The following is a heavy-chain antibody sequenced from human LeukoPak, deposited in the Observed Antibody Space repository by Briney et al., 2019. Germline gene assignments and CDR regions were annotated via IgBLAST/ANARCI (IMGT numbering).Heavy chain of an antibody. D-gene: IGHD3-10*01. V-gene: IGHV4-31*03. CDR1: GGSISSGGYF. Sequence: SQTLSLTCTVSGGSISSGGYFWSWIRQHPGKGLEWIGYIYYSGSTYYNPSLKSRLTISVDTSKNQSSLNLSSVTAADTALYYCARDTGGYFDYWGQGTLVTVSS. CDR2: IYYSGST. CDR3: ARDTGGYFDY. J-gene: IGHJ4*02.